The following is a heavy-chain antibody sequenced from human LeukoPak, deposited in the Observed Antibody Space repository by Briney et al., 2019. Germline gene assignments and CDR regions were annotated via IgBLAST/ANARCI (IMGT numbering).Heavy chain of an antibody. CDR3: ARDQYFGAVTTFYYYYMDV. Sequence: SGTLSLTCTVSGGSISSGSYYWSWIRQPAGKGLEWIGRIYTSGSTNYNPSLKSRVTISVDTSKNQFSLKLSSVTAADTAVYYCARDQYFGAVTTFYYYYMDVWGKGTTVTVSS. D-gene: IGHD4-17*01. CDR1: GGSISSGSYY. J-gene: IGHJ6*03. CDR2: IYTSGST. V-gene: IGHV4-61*02.